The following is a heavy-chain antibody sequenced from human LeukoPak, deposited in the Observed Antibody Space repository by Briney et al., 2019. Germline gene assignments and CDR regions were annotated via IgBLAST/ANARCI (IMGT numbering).Heavy chain of an antibody. D-gene: IGHD1-14*01. CDR2: IKQDGSEE. CDR1: GFTFSDSW. V-gene: IGHV3-7*01. Sequence: GGSLRLSCAASGFTFSDSWMSWVRPAPGKGPEWVANIKQDGSEEHYVDSVKGRFTVSRDNARNSLFLQMNSLRVEDTAVYYCATYKRWVAGDVWGQGTTVSVSS. CDR3: ATYKRWVAGDV. J-gene: IGHJ6*02.